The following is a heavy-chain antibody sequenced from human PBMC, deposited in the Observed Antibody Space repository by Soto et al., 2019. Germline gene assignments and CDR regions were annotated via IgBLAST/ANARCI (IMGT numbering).Heavy chain of an antibody. D-gene: IGHD3-16*01. Sequence: QVQLVQSGAEVKNPGASVKVSCKASGYSFTRYGIGWARQAPGQGLEWMGWINTYNGNTNYAQNVQGRVTLTTDTSTSTAYMELRSLRSNATAIYYCAMVDVYVTPSAQEVWGQGSTVIVSS. V-gene: IGHV1-18*01. CDR1: GYSFTRYG. CDR2: INTYNGNT. CDR3: AMVDVYVTPSAQEV. J-gene: IGHJ6*02.